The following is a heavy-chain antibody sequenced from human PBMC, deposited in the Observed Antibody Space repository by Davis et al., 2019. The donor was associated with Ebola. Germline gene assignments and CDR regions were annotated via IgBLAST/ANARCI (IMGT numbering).Heavy chain of an antibody. CDR2: ISGSGGST. D-gene: IGHD2-21*01. Sequence: PGGSLRLSCAASGFTFSNYAMSWVRQAPGKGLEWVSAISGSGGSTFYADSVKGRFTISRDNSKNALYLQMNSLRAEDTAIYYCAKDRMHIVVMIAKSWYFDLWGRGTLVTVSS. CDR3: AKDRMHIVVMIAKSWYFDL. CDR1: GFTFSNYA. V-gene: IGHV3-23*01. J-gene: IGHJ2*01.